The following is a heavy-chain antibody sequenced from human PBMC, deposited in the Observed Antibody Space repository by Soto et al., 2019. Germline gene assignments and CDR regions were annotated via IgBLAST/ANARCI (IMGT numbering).Heavy chain of an antibody. CDR1: GYTFTGYY. V-gene: IGHV1-18*04. CDR2: ISPNNGST. J-gene: IGHJ6*03. D-gene: IGHD2-2*01. Sequence: ASVTVSCTASGYTFTGYYMHWVRQAPGQGLEWMGWISPNNGSTNYAQKLQGRVTMTTDTSTSTAYMELRSLRSDDTAVYYCARTDCSSTSCYYYYYYMDVWGKGTTVTVSS. CDR3: ARTDCSSTSCYYYYYYMDV.